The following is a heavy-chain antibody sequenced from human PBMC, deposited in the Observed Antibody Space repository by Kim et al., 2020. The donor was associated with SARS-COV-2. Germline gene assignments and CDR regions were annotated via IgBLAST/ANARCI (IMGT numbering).Heavy chain of an antibody. CDR3: ARLSSPYFGVVMLEIDY. CDR1: GGSISSSSYY. Sequence: SETLSLTCTVSGGSISSSSYYWGWIRQPPGKGLEWIGSIYYSGSTYYNPSLKSRVTISVDTSKNQFSLKLSSVTAADTAVYYCARLSSPYFGVVMLEIDYWGQGTLVTVSS. J-gene: IGHJ4*02. CDR2: IYYSGST. D-gene: IGHD3-3*01. V-gene: IGHV4-39*01.